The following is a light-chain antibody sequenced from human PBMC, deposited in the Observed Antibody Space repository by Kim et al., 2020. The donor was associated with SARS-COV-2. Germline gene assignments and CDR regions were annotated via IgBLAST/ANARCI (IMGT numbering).Light chain of an antibody. J-gene: IGLJ3*02. V-gene: IGLV8-61*01. Sequence: QAVVTQEPSFSVSPGGTVTLTCGLSSGSVSTSYYPNWYQQTPGQAPRTLISNTNTRSSGVPDRFSGSILGNKAALTITGAQADDESDYYCVLYMGSGISVFGGGTRLTVL. CDR3: VLYMGSGISV. CDR2: NTN. CDR1: SGSVSTSYY.